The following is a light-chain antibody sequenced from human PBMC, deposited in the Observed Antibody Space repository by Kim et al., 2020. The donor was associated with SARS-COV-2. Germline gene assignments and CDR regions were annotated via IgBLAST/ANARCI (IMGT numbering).Light chain of an antibody. V-gene: IGKV3-15*01. CDR1: QDIKSN. Sequence: SPGERATLSCRASQDIKSNLAWYQQKPGQAPRLLIHSASTRATTIPARFSGSGSGTEFTLTISSLQSEDAAVYYCQQYNNWPPLTFGGGTKVDIK. CDR2: SAS. CDR3: QQYNNWPPLT. J-gene: IGKJ4*01.